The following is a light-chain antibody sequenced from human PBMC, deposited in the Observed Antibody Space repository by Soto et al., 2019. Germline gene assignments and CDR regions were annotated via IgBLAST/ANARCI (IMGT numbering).Light chain of an antibody. J-gene: IGKJ3*01. CDR3: QQYYSYSPT. V-gene: IGKV1D-16*01. Sequence: DIQMTQSPSSLSESVGDRVTITCRASHAISSWLAWYQQKPGKAPNLLIYNASTLQSGVPSRFSGSGSGTDFTLTISCLQPEDFATYYCQQYYSYSPTFGPGTKVDIK. CDR1: HAISSW. CDR2: NAS.